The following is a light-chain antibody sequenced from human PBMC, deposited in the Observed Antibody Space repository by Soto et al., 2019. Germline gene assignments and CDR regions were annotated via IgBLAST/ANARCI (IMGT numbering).Light chain of an antibody. V-gene: IGKV3-11*01. CDR1: QSVSSY. Sequence: EIVLTQSPATLSLSPGERATLSCRASQSVSSYLAWYQQKPGQAPRLLIYDASNRATGIPARFSGSGSGTDFNLTISSLVPEDFAVYYCQQRSNWPPYTFGQGTKLEIK. CDR2: DAS. J-gene: IGKJ2*01. CDR3: QQRSNWPPYT.